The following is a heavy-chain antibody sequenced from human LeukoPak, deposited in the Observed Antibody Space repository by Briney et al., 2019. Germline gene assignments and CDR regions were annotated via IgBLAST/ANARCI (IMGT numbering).Heavy chain of an antibody. CDR1: GFTFSSYG. CDR3: ARGPPPAIVVVVAATPLDY. Sequence: GGSLRLSCAASGFTFSSYGMHWVRQAPGKGLEWVAVIWYDGSNKYYADSVKGRFTISRDNSKNTLYLQMNSLRAEDTAVYYCARGPPPAIVVVVAATPLDYWGQGTLVTVSS. J-gene: IGHJ4*02. D-gene: IGHD2-15*01. V-gene: IGHV3-33*01. CDR2: IWYDGSNK.